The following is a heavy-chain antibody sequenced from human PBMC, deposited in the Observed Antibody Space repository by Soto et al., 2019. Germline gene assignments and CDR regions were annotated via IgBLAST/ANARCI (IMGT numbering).Heavy chain of an antibody. CDR2: ISSSISTI. CDR3: ARDRGMDV. CDR1: GFTFISYS. V-gene: IGHV3-48*01. J-gene: IGHJ6*02. Sequence: EVQLVESGEGLDKLGGPLGFSCAASGFTFISYSINWFRRPPGKGLEWVSYISSSISTIYYADSVKGRFTISRDNAKNSLYLQMNSLRAEDTAVYYCARDRGMDVWGQGTTVTVSS.